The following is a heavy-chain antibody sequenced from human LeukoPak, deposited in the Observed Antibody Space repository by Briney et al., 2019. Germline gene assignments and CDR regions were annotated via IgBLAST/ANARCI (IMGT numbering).Heavy chain of an antibody. Sequence: GASVKVSCKASGYTFTSYGISWVRQAPGQGLEWMGIINPSGGSTTYAQKFQGRVTMTRDTSTSTVYMELSSLRSEDTAVYYCARVGGTYYNGHLDYWGQGTLVTVSS. D-gene: IGHD1-26*01. CDR2: INPSGGST. V-gene: IGHV1-46*01. J-gene: IGHJ4*02. CDR1: GYTFTSYG. CDR3: ARVGGTYYNGHLDY.